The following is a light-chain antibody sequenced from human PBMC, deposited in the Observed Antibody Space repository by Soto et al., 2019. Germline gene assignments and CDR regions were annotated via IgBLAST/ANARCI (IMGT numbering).Light chain of an antibody. CDR3: QQTYNSPIT. Sequence: DIQMTQSPSSLSASVGDRVTITCRASQIIATSVNWYQQQRGKAPKLLIYAASSVRSGVPSRFSGSGSGTDFTLTINGLQPEDFSTYYCQQTYNSPITFGQGTRLEIK. CDR1: QIIATS. V-gene: IGKV1-39*01. J-gene: IGKJ5*01. CDR2: AAS.